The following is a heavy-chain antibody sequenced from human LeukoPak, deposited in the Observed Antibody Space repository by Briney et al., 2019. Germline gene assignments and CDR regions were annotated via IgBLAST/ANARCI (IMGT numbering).Heavy chain of an antibody. CDR3: AKGLTYDSMPGIAY. CDR1: GFIFDDYA. Sequence: GGSLRLSCAASGFIFDDYAMHWVRQAPGKGLGWVSGVSWDSGSIVYADSVKGRFTISRDTAKNSLYLQMNSLRAQDTALYSCAKGLTYDSMPGIAYWGQGTLVTVSS. J-gene: IGHJ4*02. CDR2: VSWDSGSI. D-gene: IGHD3-22*01. V-gene: IGHV3-9*01.